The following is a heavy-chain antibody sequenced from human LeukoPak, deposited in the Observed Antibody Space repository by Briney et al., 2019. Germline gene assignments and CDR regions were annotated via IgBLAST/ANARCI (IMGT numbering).Heavy chain of an antibody. CDR3: AKGGGLRFLEWLLSTDYMDV. Sequence: GGSLRLSCAASGSTFSSYAMSWVRQAPGKGLEWVSAISGSGGSTYYADSVKGRFTISRDNSKNTLYLQMNSLRAEDTAVYYCAKGGGLRFLEWLLSTDYMDVWGKGTTVTVSS. CDR2: ISGSGGST. V-gene: IGHV3-23*01. D-gene: IGHD3-3*01. CDR1: GSTFSSYA. J-gene: IGHJ6*03.